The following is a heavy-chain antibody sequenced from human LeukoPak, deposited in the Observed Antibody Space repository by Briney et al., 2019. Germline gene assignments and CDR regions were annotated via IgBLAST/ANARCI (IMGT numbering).Heavy chain of an antibody. Sequence: GASVKVSCKASGGTFSSYAISWVRQAPGQGLEWMGGIIPIFGTANYAQKFQGRVTITADESTSTAYMELSRLRSDDTAVYYCARVDCTNGVCYQNFDYWGQGTLVTVSS. V-gene: IGHV1-69*13. CDR2: IIPIFGTA. CDR3: ARVDCTNGVCYQNFDY. D-gene: IGHD2-8*01. J-gene: IGHJ4*02. CDR1: GGTFSSYA.